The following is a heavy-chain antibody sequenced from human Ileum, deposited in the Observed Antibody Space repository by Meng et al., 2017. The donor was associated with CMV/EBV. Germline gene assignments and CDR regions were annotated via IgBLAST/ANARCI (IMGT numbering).Heavy chain of an antibody. J-gene: IGHJ5*02. D-gene: IGHD2-2*02. V-gene: IGHV3-15*01. CDR1: W. Sequence: WMSWVRQAPGKGVEWVGRIKSKTDGGTTDYAAPVKGRFTISRDDSKNTLYLQMNSLKTEDTAVYYCTTDLGPYCSSTSCYSGWFDPWGQGTLVTVSS. CDR2: IKSKTDGGTT. CDR3: TTDLGPYCSSTSCYSGWFDP.